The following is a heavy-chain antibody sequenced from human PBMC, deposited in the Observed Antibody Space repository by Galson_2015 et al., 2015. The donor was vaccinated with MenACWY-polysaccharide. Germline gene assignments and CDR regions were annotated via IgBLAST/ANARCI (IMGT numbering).Heavy chain of an antibody. CDR3: ARDCIPSAATALDY. V-gene: IGHV3-21*01. D-gene: IGHD2-21*01. J-gene: IGHJ4*01. CDR1: GFTFSSYR. CDR2: ISSSSAYT. Sequence: SLRLSCAVSGFTFSSYRMNWVRQAPGKGLEWVSYISSSSAYTYYADSVKGRFTISRDNTKRSLYLQMNSLRADDTGVYFCARDCIPSAATALDYRVHRSLVTVTS.